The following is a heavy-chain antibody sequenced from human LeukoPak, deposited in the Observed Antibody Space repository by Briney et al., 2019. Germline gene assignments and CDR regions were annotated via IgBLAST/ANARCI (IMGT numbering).Heavy chain of an antibody. CDR3: ARLGTAVSGSSPNWFDP. CDR2: INHSGST. CDR1: GGSFSGYY. V-gene: IGHV4-34*01. J-gene: IGHJ5*02. Sequence: PSETLSLTCAVYGGSFSGYYWSWIRQPPGKGLEWIGEINHSGSTNYNPSLKSRVTISVDTSKNQFSLKLSSVTAADMAVYYCARLGTAVSGSSPNWFDPWGQGTLVTVSS. D-gene: IGHD1-26*01.